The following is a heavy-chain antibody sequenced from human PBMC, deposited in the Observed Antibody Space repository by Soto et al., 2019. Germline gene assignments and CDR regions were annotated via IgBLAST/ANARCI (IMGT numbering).Heavy chain of an antibody. J-gene: IGHJ5*02. V-gene: IGHV3-23*01. CDR1: GFTFSSYA. Sequence: GGALRLSCAASGFTFSSYAMSWVRQAPGKGLEWVSAISGSGGSTYYADSVKGRFTISRDNSKNTLYLQMNSLRAEDTAVYYCAKATRPRVLPQIDPWGQGTLVTVSS. CDR2: ISGSGGST. CDR3: AKATRPRVLPQIDP. D-gene: IGHD2-8*02.